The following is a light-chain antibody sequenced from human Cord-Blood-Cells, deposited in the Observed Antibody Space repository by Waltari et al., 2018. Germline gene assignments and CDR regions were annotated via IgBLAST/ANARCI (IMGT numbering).Light chain of an antibody. CDR1: SSDVGGYNY. CDR2: DVS. V-gene: IGLV2-14*01. CDR3: SSYTSSSTFGV. Sequence: QSALTQPASVSGSPGQSITISCTGTSSDVGGYNYVSWYQQHPGKAPKLMIYDVSQRPSGVSNRFSGSKSGNTASLTISGLQAEDEADYYCSSYTSSSTFGVFGGGTKLTVL. J-gene: IGLJ3*02.